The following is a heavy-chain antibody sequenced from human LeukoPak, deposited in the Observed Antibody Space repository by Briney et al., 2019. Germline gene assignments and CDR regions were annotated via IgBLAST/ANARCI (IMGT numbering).Heavy chain of an antibody. Sequence: AGGSLRLSCAASGFTFSSYAMSWVRQAPGKGLEWVSAISGSGGSTYYADSVKGRFTISRDNAKNSLYLQMNSLRAEDTAVYYCARGVQYSSSSGRDYWGQGTLVTVSS. J-gene: IGHJ4*02. CDR2: ISGSGGST. CDR3: ARGVQYSSSSGRDY. CDR1: GFTFSSYA. V-gene: IGHV3-23*01. D-gene: IGHD6-6*01.